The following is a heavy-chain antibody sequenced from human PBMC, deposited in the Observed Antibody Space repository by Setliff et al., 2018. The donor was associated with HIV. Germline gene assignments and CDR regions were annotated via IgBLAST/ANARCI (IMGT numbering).Heavy chain of an antibody. D-gene: IGHD3-10*01. CDR2: IYYTGRS. V-gene: IGHV4-39*01. J-gene: IGHJ4*02. Sequence: SETLSLTCTVSGGSISSSDYYWGWIRQPPGKGLEWIGSIYYTGRSFHNPSLKSRITISVDTSKNQFSLKLSSVTAADTAVYYCGRESPGDYYGSQKDYWGQGTLVTVSS. CDR3: GRESPGDYYGSQKDY. CDR1: GGSISSSDYY.